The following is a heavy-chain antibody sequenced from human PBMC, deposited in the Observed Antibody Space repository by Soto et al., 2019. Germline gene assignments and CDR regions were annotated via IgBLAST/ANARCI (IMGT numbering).Heavy chain of an antibody. CDR3: TRDLNGGNPFDH. D-gene: IGHD2-8*01. Sequence: QVQLVQSGAEVKKPGASVRVSCKPSGYTLTNYAIHWVRQAAGQSLEWLAWIDPGSGKVTYSQKVQGRLIVTRDSSASTFYMDLSSLTSEDTAVYFCTRDLNGGNPFDHWGQGVLVTVSS. V-gene: IGHV1-3*01. CDR2: IDPGSGKV. J-gene: IGHJ4*02. CDR1: GYTLTNYA.